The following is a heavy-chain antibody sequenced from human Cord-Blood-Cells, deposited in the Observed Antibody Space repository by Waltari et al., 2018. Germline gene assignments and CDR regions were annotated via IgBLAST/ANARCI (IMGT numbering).Heavy chain of an antibody. V-gene: IGHV1-58*01. D-gene: IGHD3-3*01. CDR1: GFTFTSSP. J-gene: IGHJ4*02. CDR3: AASRFYTDFWSGPDY. Sequence: QMQLVQSGPEVKKPGTSVKVSCKASGFTFTSSPVQWVRQARGQRLEWIGWIVVGSGNTNYAQKFQERVTITRDMSTSTAYMELSSLRSEDTAVYYCAASRFYTDFWSGPDYWGQGTLVTVSS. CDR2: IVVGSGNT.